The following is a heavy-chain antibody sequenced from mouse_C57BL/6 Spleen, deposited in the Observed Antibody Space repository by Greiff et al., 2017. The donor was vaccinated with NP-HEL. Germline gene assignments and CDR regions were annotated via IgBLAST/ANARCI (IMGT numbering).Heavy chain of an antibody. CDR1: GFTFSDYG. D-gene: IGHD2-2*01. CDR3: AMRGCGYNLYYFDY. Sequence: EVKLVESGGGLVQPGGSLKLSCAASGFTFSDYGMAWVRQAPRKGPEWVAFISNLAYSIYYADTVTGRFTISRENAKNTLYLGMSSLRSVDTASYSCAMRGCGYNLYYFDYWGQGTTLTVSS. V-gene: IGHV5-15*04. CDR2: ISNLAYSI. J-gene: IGHJ2*01.